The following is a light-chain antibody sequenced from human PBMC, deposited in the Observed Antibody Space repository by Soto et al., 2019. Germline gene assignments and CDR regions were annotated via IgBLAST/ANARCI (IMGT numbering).Light chain of an antibody. J-gene: IGKJ5*01. CDR3: QQRSNWPPIT. V-gene: IGKV3-11*01. CDR1: QSVSSY. Sequence: EIVLTQSPATLSLSPGERATLSCRASQSVSSYLAWYQQKPGQAPRLLIYDASNRATGIPARFSGSGSGTDFTLTIISLEPEDVAFYYCQQRSNWPPITFGQGTRLEIK. CDR2: DAS.